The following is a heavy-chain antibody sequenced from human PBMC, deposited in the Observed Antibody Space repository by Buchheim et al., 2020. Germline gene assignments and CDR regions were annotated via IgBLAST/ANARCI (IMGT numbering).Heavy chain of an antibody. CDR1: GGSISGYY. Sequence: QVQLQQWGAGLLKPLETLSLTCAVYGGSISGYYGTWIRQPPGKGLEWIGEINQSGNINYNPSLKSRVTISVDTSKNQFSLKLTSVTAADTAVYYCVRGGIADRLGYWGQGTL. CDR3: VRGGIADRLGY. CDR2: INQSGNI. J-gene: IGHJ4*02. D-gene: IGHD6-6*01. V-gene: IGHV4-34*01.